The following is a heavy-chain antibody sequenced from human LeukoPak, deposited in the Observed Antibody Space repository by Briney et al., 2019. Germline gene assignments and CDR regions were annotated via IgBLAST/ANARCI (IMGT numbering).Heavy chain of an antibody. Sequence: ASVKVSCKASGYSFTSHYMHWVRQAPGQGLEWMGLINPRGTSTIYAEKFQGRIIMTRDMSTSTAYMELRSLRSDDTAVYYCARDLGYYDSSGYYYHAFDIWGQGTMVTVSS. J-gene: IGHJ3*02. CDR1: GYSFTSHY. D-gene: IGHD3-22*01. CDR3: ARDLGYYDSSGYYYHAFDI. V-gene: IGHV1-46*01. CDR2: INPRGTST.